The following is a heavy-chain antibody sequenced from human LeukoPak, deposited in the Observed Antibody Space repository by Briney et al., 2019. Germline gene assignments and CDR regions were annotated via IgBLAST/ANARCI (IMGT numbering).Heavy chain of an antibody. CDR2: IYYSGTT. V-gene: IGHV4-59*08. Sequence: PSETLSLTCTVSGDSISGYYWSWIRQPPGKGLEWIANIYYSGTTNYNPSLKSRVTISVDTSKNQFSLKLSSVTAADTAVYYCAGTIFGVVKFSGAFDIWGQGTMVTVSS. CDR3: AGTIFGVVKFSGAFDI. CDR1: GDSISGYY. J-gene: IGHJ3*02. D-gene: IGHD3-3*01.